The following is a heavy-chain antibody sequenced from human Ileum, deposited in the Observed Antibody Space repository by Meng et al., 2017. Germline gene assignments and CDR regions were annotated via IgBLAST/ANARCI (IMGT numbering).Heavy chain of an antibody. CDR2: INAGNGNI. V-gene: IGHV1-3*01. J-gene: IGHJ4*02. D-gene: IGHD1-1*01. Sequence: VQLVPSGTEVQQVRASVTASCTASGYTFRNYPLHWVRQAPGQRPEWMGWINAGNGNIKISQKFQGRITITSDTSATAYMELSSLRSEDTAVYFCARENDNWNYFDYWGQGSLVTVSS. CDR3: ARENDNWNYFDY. CDR1: GYTFRNYP.